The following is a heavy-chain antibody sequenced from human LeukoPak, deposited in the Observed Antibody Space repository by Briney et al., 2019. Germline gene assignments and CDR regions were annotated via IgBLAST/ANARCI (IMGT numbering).Heavy chain of an antibody. D-gene: IGHD2-15*01. Sequence: SETLSLTCTVSGYSISSSYYWGWIRQPPGKGLEWIGSIYHSGSTYYNPSLKSRVTISVDTSKNQFSLKLSSVTAADTAVYYCARVGSKVVAATFDYWGQGTLVTVSS. J-gene: IGHJ4*02. CDR1: GYSISSSYY. CDR2: IYHSGST. V-gene: IGHV4-38-2*02. CDR3: ARVGSKVVAATFDY.